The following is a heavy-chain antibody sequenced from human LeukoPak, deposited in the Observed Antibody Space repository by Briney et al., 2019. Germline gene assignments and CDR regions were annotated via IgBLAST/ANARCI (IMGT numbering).Heavy chain of an antibody. CDR1: GYTLTELS. V-gene: IGHV1-24*01. CDR3: ASAVMVRGVHFDY. D-gene: IGHD3-10*01. CDR2: FDPEDGET. Sequence: ASLKVSCKVYGYTLTELSMHWVRQAPGKGLEWMGGFDPEDGETIYAQKFQGRVTMSEDTSTDTAYMELSRLRSEDTAVYYCASAVMVRGVHFDYWGQGTLVTVSS. J-gene: IGHJ4*02.